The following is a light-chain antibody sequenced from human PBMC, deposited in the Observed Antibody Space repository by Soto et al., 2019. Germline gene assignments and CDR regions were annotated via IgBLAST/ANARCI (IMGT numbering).Light chain of an antibody. CDR3: QHPPTS. V-gene: IGKV3-11*01. J-gene: IGKJ4*01. Sequence: EIGMTQSPATLSVWPGERATLSCRASQSVSSNLAWYQQKPGQAPRLLIYDASNRATGIPVRFAGSGSGTDFSLTISSLEPEDFVLYYCQHPPTSFGGGTKVDIK. CDR1: QSVSSN. CDR2: DAS.